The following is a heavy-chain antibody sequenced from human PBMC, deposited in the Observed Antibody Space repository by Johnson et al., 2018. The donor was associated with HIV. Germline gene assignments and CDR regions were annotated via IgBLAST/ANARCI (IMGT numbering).Heavy chain of an antibody. J-gene: IGHJ3*02. D-gene: IGHD6-13*01. CDR1: GFTFSSYW. Sequence: VQLVESGGGVVQPGGSLRLSCATSGFTFSSYWMTWVRQAPGKGPEWVANIKQDGSETYYVASVKGRFTISRDNAKNSLYLQMNSLRGEDAAMYYCARYPSRDDAFDIWGQGTRVTVSS. V-gene: IGHV3-7*01. CDR3: ARYPSRDDAFDI. CDR2: IKQDGSET.